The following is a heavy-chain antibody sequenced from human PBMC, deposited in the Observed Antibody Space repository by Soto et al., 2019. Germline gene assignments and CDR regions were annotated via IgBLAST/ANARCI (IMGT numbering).Heavy chain of an antibody. V-gene: IGHV4-34*01. CDR1: GGSFSGYY. J-gene: IGHJ4*02. CDR3: ARDLGVVVVAATQVGTDY. D-gene: IGHD2-15*01. CDR2: INHSGST. Sequence: SETLSLTCAVYGGSFSGYYCIWIRQPPGKGLEWIGEINHSGSTNYNPSLKSRVTISVDTSKNQFSLKLNSVTAADTAVYYCARDLGVVVVAATQVGTDYWGQGTLVTVSS.